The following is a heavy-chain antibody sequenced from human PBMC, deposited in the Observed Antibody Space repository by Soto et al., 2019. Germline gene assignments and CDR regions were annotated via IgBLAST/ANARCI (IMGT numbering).Heavy chain of an antibody. CDR1: GFTFSSHA. V-gene: IGHV3-23*01. CDR3: AKGRSSGWWYFDY. CDR2: ISGSGSTT. Sequence: GGSLRLSCAASGFTFSSHAMGWVRQAPGKGLEWVSAISGSGSTTYYADSVKGRFTISRDNSKNTLYLQMNSLRAEDTAVYYCAKGRSSGWWYFDYWGQGTLVTAPQ. D-gene: IGHD6-19*01. J-gene: IGHJ4*02.